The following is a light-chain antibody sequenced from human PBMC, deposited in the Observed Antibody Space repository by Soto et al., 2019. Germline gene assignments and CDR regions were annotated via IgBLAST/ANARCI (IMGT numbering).Light chain of an antibody. Sequence: EIVLTQSPATLSLSPGERATLSCRASQSVSSYLAWYQQKPGQAPRLLIYDASNRATGIPVRFSGSGSGTDFTLTTSSLEPDDFAVYYCQQRSDWPSTFGGGTKVQIK. CDR2: DAS. J-gene: IGKJ4*01. V-gene: IGKV3-11*01. CDR3: QQRSDWPST. CDR1: QSVSSY.